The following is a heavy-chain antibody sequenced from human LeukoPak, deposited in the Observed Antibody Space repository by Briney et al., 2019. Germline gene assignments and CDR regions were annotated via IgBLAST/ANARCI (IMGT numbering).Heavy chain of an antibody. CDR2: IYYRGDT. CDR1: GGSISSSSCF. V-gene: IGHV4-39*01. CDR3: ARHQNTALVTAVLDY. D-gene: IGHD5-18*01. Sequence: SETLSPTCTVSGGSISSSSCFWGWIRQPPGKGLEWIGNIYYRGDTYYNPSLKSRVTMSVDTSKNQFSLKLSSVTAADTAVYYCARHQNTALVTAVLDYWGQGTLVTVSS. J-gene: IGHJ4*02.